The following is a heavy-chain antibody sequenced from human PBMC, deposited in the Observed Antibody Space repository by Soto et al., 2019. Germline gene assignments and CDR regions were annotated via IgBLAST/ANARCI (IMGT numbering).Heavy chain of an antibody. D-gene: IGHD2-21*01. J-gene: IGHJ4*02. CDR3: AREKNIVVLPLLSLDF. CDR1: GGTFDNYA. V-gene: IGHV1-69*06. Sequence: VQLVQSGAEVKKPGSSVIVSCKASGGTFDNYAISWVRQAPGQGLEWMGGIIPIIGTPSYAQRLQGRVTFIADKSTRTAYMELRSLRSEDTAVYYCAREKNIVVLPLLSLDFWGQGTQVIVSS. CDR2: IIPIIGTP.